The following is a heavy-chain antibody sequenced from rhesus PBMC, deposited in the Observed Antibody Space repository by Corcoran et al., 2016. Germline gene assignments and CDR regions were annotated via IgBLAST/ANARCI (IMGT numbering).Heavy chain of an antibody. J-gene: IGHJ4*01. CDR1: GGSISSSNW. CDR3: ASRIAAPFDY. Sequence: QVQLQESGPGLVKPSETPSLTCAVSGGSISSSNWWSWIRQPPGKGLEWIGYISGSHGSTSYNPSLKGRFTISTDTSKNQFSLKLSSVTAADSAVYYCASRIAAPFDYWGQGVLVTVSS. V-gene: IGHV4-65*01. CDR2: ISGSHGST. D-gene: IGHD6-31*01.